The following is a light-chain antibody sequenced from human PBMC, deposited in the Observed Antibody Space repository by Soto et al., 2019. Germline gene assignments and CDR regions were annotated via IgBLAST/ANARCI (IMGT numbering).Light chain of an antibody. CDR3: AAWDVSLNGLYV. V-gene: IGLV1-44*01. Sequence: SVLTQPPSASGTPGQRVTISCSGSSSNIGSGTVNWYQQLPGTAPKLLIYNNNQWPSGVPDRFSGSKSGTSASLAISGLQSEDEADYYCAAWDVSLNGLYVFGTGTKLTVL. J-gene: IGLJ1*01. CDR2: NNN. CDR1: SSNIGSGT.